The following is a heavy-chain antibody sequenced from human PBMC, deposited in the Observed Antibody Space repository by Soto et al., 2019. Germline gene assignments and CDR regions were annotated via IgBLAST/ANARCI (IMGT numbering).Heavy chain of an antibody. Sequence: PETLSLTCTVSGGSIISYYWSWIRQPPGKGLEWMGYIYYSGSTNYNPPLKGRVTISVDTSKNQFSLQLTSVTPEDTAVYYCARGSWDDVSGHYYMDVWDKGTTVTVSS. V-gene: IGHV4-59*12. CDR3: ARGSWDDVSGHYYMDV. CDR2: IYYSGST. CDR1: GGSIISYY. J-gene: IGHJ6*03. D-gene: IGHD1-1*01.